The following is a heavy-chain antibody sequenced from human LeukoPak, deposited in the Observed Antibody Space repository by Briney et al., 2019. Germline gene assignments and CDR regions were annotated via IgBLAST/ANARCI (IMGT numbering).Heavy chain of an antibody. V-gene: IGHV3-23*01. D-gene: IGHD1-26*01. CDR2: INKGGDNT. J-gene: IGHJ3*02. CDR1: GFTFSGYA. CDR3: AKLSGSFPLDI. Sequence: GGSLRLSCAASGFTFSGYAMSWVRQAPGKGLEWVSAINKGGDNTYYADSVKGRFTISRDNSKDTLYLQMNSLRAEDTAIYYCAKLSGSFPLDIWGQGTMVPVSS.